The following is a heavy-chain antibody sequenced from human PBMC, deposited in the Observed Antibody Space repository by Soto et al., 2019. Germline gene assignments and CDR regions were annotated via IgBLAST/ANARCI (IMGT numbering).Heavy chain of an antibody. CDR3: ARDRSMYYGMDV. Sequence: QVQLVQSGGEVKKPGASVKVSCKATGYTFTSFGISWVRQAPGQGLEWMAWISAYNGNTNYAQKLQGRVTMTTDTSTSTGYMELRSLTSDDTAVYYCARDRSMYYGMDVWGQGTTVTVSS. V-gene: IGHV1-18*01. CDR2: ISAYNGNT. CDR1: GYTFTSFG. J-gene: IGHJ6*02. D-gene: IGHD2-8*01.